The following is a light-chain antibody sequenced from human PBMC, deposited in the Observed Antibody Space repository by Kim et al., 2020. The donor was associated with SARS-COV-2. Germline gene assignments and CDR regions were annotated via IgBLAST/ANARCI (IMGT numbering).Light chain of an antibody. Sequence: NFMLTQPHSVSESPGKTVTISCTRSSGSIASNFVQWYQQRPGSAPTTVIYEDDRRPSGVPDRFSGSIDSSSNSASLTISGLKTEDEADYYCQSYENNDLVFGGGTQLTVL. J-gene: IGLJ2*01. CDR3: QSYENNDLV. CDR1: SGSIASNF. V-gene: IGLV6-57*04. CDR2: EDD.